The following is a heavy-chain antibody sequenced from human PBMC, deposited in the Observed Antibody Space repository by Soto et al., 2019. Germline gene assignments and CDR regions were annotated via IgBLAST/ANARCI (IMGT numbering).Heavy chain of an antibody. V-gene: IGHV4-4*02. CDR1: GASISSSNW. Sequence: QVQLQESGPGLVKPSGTLSLTCAVSGASISSSNWWTWVRQPPGKGLEWIGEISHSGSTNYNPSLKSRIIISVDRSKKQFSLELRSVTAADTAAYYCARSPSSSWYGGGAFEIWGHGTMVTVSS. CDR2: ISHSGST. D-gene: IGHD6-13*01. CDR3: ARSPSSSWYGGGAFEI. J-gene: IGHJ3*02.